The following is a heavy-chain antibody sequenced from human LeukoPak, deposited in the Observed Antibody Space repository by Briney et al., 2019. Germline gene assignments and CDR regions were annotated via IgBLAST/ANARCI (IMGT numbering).Heavy chain of an antibody. J-gene: IGHJ6*02. Sequence: SETLSLTCTVSGGSISSGDYYWSWIRQPPGKGLEWIGYIYYSGSTYYNPSLKSRVTISVDTSKNQFSLKLSSVTAAATAVYYCASEERSSTSYYYGMDVWGQGTTVTVSS. CDR3: ASEERSSTSYYYGMDV. CDR1: GGSISSGDYY. CDR2: IYYSGST. D-gene: IGHD2-2*01. V-gene: IGHV4-30-4*01.